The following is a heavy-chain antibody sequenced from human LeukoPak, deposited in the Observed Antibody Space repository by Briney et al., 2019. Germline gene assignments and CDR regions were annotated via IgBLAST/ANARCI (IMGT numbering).Heavy chain of an antibody. CDR1: GFTFSSYG. J-gene: IGHJ6*03. D-gene: IGHD2-15*01. V-gene: IGHV3-30*02. CDR3: AKDGGGGSKDYYYMGV. CDR2: IRYDGDNK. Sequence: GGSLRLSCAASGFTFSSYGMHWVRQAPGKGLEWVAFIRYDGDNKYYADSVKGRFTISRDNSKTTLYLQMNSLRAEDTAVYYCAKDGGGGSKDYYYMGVWGKGTTVTISS.